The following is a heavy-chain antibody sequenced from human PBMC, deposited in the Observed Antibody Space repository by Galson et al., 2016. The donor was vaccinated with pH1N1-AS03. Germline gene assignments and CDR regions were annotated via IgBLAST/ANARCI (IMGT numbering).Heavy chain of an antibody. V-gene: IGHV3-33*08. CDR1: GFNFSDYG. Sequence: SLRLSCAASGFNFSDYGMHWVRQAPGKGLEWVAIIWHDGSNKFYADSVKGRFTISRDNSKNTLYLEMKSLRVKDTAVYYCVWTIAAANLPQSYGFDVWGQGTTVTVSS. CDR3: VWTIAAANLPQSYGFDV. CDR2: IWHDGSNK. J-gene: IGHJ3*01. D-gene: IGHD6-13*01.